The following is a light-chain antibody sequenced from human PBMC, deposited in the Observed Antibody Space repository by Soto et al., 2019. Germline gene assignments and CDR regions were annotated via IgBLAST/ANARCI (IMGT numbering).Light chain of an antibody. CDR1: SSDVGGYNY. CDR3: SSFTTSRTVV. Sequence: QSVLTQPASVSGSPGQSIAISCTGTSSDVGGYNYVSWYQQHPGKAPKLMIYDVHSRPSGVSNRFSGSKSGNTASLTISGLQAEDEADYYCSSFTTSRTVVFGGGTQLTVL. CDR2: DVH. J-gene: IGLJ2*01. V-gene: IGLV2-14*01.